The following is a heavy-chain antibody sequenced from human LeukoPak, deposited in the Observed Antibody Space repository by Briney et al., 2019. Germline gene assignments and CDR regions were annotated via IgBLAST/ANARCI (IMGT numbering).Heavy chain of an antibody. J-gene: IGHJ5*02. Sequence: SETLSLTCAVYGGSFSGYYWSWIRDPPGKGLEWVGEINHSGSTNYNPSLQSRVTVSVDTSKNQFSLKLSSVTAEDTAVYYCARGRYCSSTSCYRIDPWGQGTLVTVSS. CDR2: INHSGST. CDR3: ARGRYCSSTSCYRIDP. D-gene: IGHD2-2*01. CDR1: GGSFSGYY. V-gene: IGHV4-34*01.